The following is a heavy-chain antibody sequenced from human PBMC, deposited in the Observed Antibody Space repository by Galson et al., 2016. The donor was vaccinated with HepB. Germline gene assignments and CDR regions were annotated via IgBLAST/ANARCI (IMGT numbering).Heavy chain of an antibody. CDR3: VTDLGHSNSFSYYYMDV. V-gene: IGHV1-24*01. CDR1: GYTLSEIS. Sequence: SVKVSCKVSGYTLSEISMHWVRQAPGKGLEWTGGYDPEDGETIYAQKFQGRVTMTEHTSIDTAYMELSSLRSEDSAVYYCVTDLGHSNSFSYYYMDVWGKGTTVTVSS. CDR2: YDPEDGET. D-gene: IGHD6-13*01. J-gene: IGHJ6*03.